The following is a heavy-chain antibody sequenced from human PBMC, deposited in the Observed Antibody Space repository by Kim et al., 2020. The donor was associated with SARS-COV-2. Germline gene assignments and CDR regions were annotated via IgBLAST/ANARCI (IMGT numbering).Heavy chain of an antibody. Sequence: SETLSLTCTVSGGSVSSGSHYWSWIRQPPGKGLEWIGHIYYSGSTNYNSSLQSRVTISVDTSKNQFSLKLRSVTAADTAVYYCARDSAAAGNDHYYYGRGVWGQGTTVTVS. CDR3: ARDSAAAGNDHYYYGRGV. D-gene: IGHD6-25*01. CDR1: GGSVSSGSHY. V-gene: IGHV4-61*01. CDR2: IYYSGST. J-gene: IGHJ6*02.